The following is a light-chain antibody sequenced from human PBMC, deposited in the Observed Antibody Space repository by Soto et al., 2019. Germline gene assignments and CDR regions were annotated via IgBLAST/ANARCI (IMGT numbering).Light chain of an antibody. CDR1: SSDVGGYNY. J-gene: IGLJ3*02. V-gene: IGLV2-11*01. Sequence: QSALTQPRSVSGSPGQSVTISCTGTSSDVGGYNYVSWYQQHPGKPPKLMIYDVSKRPSGVPDRFSGSKSGNTASLTISGLQAEDEADYYCCSSVGSYTSVFGGGTKLTVL. CDR2: DVS. CDR3: CSSVGSYTSV.